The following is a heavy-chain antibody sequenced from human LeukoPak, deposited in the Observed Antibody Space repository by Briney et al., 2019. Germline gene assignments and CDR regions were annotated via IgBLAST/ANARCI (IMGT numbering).Heavy chain of an antibody. V-gene: IGHV3-64D*06. Sequence: PGGSLRLSCAASGFSFSTYAMSWVRQAPGKGLEYVSAITDNGGATFYADSVKGRFTISRDNSKNTVCLQMSSLRAEDTAVYYCVHSPRVPTPHPWGQGTLVTVSS. CDR2: ITDNGGAT. CDR3: VHSPRVPTPHP. J-gene: IGHJ5*02. CDR1: GFSFSTYA. D-gene: IGHD2-2*01.